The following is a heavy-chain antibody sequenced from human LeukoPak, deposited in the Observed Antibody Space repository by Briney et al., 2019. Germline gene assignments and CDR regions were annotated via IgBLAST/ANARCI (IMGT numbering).Heavy chain of an antibody. CDR2: IYTDGSGT. CDR3: ARTPYHYAMDV. V-gene: IGHV3-74*01. Sequence: GGSLRLSCAASGFTFSSYWMHWVRQAPGKGLVWVSLIYTDGSGTSYADSVKGRFTIRRDNAKNTLYLQMNSLRAEDTAVYYCARTPYHYAMDVWGQGTTVTVSS. J-gene: IGHJ6*02. CDR1: GFTFSSYW.